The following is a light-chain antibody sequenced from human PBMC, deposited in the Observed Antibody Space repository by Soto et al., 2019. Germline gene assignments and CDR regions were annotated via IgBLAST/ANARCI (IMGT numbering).Light chain of an antibody. CDR1: QDVSNY. V-gene: IGKV1-33*01. CDR3: QQYHNFPFT. CDR2: DAS. Sequence: DIQMTQSPSSLSASVGDRVTITCQASQDVSNYLNWYQQKPGKAPKLLIYDASNLETGVSSRFSGSGSGKDFTFTISSLQAEDIATYYCQQYHNFPFTFGPGTKVEIK. J-gene: IGKJ3*01.